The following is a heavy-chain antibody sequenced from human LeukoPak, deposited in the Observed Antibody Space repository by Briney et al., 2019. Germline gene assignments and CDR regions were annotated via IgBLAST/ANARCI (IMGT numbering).Heavy chain of an antibody. V-gene: IGHV1-46*01. J-gene: IGHJ6*02. Sequence: ASVKVSCKASGGTFSSYAISWVRQAPGQGLEWMGIINPSGGSTSYAQKFQGRVTMTRDTSTSTVYMELSSLRSEDTAVYYCAREGPELLWFGESRTRTEQYGMDVWGQGTTVTVSS. CDR2: INPSGGST. CDR3: AREGPELLWFGESRTRTEQYGMDV. D-gene: IGHD3-10*01. CDR1: GGTFSSYA.